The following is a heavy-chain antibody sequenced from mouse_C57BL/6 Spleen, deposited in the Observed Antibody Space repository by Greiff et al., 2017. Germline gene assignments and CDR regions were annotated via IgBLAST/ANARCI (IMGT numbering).Heavy chain of an antibody. V-gene: IGHV1-50*01. Sequence: VQLQQPGAELVKPGASVKLSCKASGYTFTSYWMQWVKQRPGQGLEWIGEIDPSDSYTNYNQKFKGKATLTVDTSSSTAYMQLSSLTSEDSAVYYCARLTTTRDYWGQGTTLTVSS. J-gene: IGHJ2*01. CDR2: IDPSDSYT. CDR3: ARLTTTRDY. D-gene: IGHD1-1*01. CDR1: GYTFTSYW.